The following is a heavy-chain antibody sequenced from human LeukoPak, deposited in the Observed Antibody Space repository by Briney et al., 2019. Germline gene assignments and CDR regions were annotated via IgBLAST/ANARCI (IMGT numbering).Heavy chain of an antibody. CDR1: GDSMKNSY. D-gene: IGHD5-18*01. CDR2: VSASGYT. Sequence: PSETLSLTCTVSGDSMKNSYCTWIRQPVGNAMEWIGRVSASGYTSHNPSLKSRVIMSVDVSTNQFSLNLTSVTAADTAVYFCAKDLSRQRRGLNYGPWFDPWGRGTLVTVSS. V-gene: IGHV4-4*07. CDR3: AKDLSRQRRGLNYGPWFDP. J-gene: IGHJ5*02.